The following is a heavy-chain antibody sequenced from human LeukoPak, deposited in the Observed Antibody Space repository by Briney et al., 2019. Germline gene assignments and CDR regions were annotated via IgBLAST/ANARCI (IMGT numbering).Heavy chain of an antibody. V-gene: IGHV3-48*02. J-gene: IGHJ4*02. CDR3: ARRFCSGGSCGVGPYFDN. D-gene: IGHD2-15*01. Sequence: PGESLRLSCAASGFTFRSYGMSWVRQAPGKGLEWLSHITSGGTIYYADSVKGRFTISRDNAKSSLYLQMSSLRDEDTAVYYCARRFCSGGSCGVGPYFDNWGQGTLVTVSS. CDR1: GFTFRSYG. CDR2: ITSGGTI.